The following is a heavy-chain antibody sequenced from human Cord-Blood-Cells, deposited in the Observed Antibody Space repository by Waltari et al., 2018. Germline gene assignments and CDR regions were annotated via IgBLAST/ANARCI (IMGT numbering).Heavy chain of an antibody. D-gene: IGHD6-6*01. V-gene: IGHV3-30*02. CDR2: IRYDGSNK. J-gene: IGHJ3*02. CDR1: GFTFSSYG. Sequence: QLVESGGGVVQPGGSLRLSCAASGFTFSSYGMHWVRQAPGKGLEWVAFIRYDGSNKYYADSVKGRFTISRDNSKNTLYLQMNSLRAEDTAVYYCAKDQVGGIAARDDAFDIWGQGTMVTVSS. CDR3: AKDQVGGIAARDDAFDI.